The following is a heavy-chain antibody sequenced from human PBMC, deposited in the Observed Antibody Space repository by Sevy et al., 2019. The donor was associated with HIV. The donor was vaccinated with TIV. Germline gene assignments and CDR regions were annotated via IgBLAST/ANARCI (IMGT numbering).Heavy chain of an antibody. D-gene: IGHD3-10*01. J-gene: IGHJ6*02. CDR3: ARILSPYYGSGSYPYYYGMDV. V-gene: IGHV3-48*01. CDR1: GFTFSSYS. Sequence: GSLRLSCAASGFTFSSYSMNWVRQAPGKGLEWVSYISSSSSTIYDADSVKGRFTISRDNAKNSLYLQTNSLRAEDTAVYYCARILSPYYGSGSYPYYYGMDVWGQGTTVTVSS. CDR2: ISSSSSTI.